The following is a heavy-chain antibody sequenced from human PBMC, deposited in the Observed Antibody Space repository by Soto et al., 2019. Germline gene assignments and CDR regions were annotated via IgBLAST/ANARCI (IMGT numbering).Heavy chain of an antibody. D-gene: IGHD3-9*01. CDR3: ARGLLRYFDHLPDY. CDR2: MNPNSGNT. Sequence: QVQLVQSGAEVKKPGASVKVSCKASGYTFTSYDINWVRQATGQGLEWMGWMNPNSGNTGYAQKFQDRVTMTRNTSISTAYMELSSLRSEDTAVYYCARGLLRYFDHLPDYWGQGTLVTVSS. V-gene: IGHV1-8*01. J-gene: IGHJ4*02. CDR1: GYTFTSYD.